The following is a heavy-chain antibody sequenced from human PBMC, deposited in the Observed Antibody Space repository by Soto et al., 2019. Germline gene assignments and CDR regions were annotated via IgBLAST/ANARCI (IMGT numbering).Heavy chain of an antibody. D-gene: IGHD3-3*01. CDR1: GYTFTSYY. J-gene: IGHJ6*03. CDR3: ARDHYDFWSGYYRYYYMDV. V-gene: IGHV1-46*03. Sequence: GASVKVSCKASGYTFTSYYMHWVRQAPGQGLEWMGIINPSGGSTSYAQKFQGRVTMTRDTSTSTVYMELSSLRSEDTAVYYCARDHYDFWSGYYRYYYMDVWGEGTTVTVSS. CDR2: INPSGGST.